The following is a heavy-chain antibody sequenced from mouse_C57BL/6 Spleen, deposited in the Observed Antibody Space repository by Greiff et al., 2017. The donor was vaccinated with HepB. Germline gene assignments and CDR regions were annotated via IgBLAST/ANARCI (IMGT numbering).Heavy chain of an antibody. CDR1: GFTFSNYW. V-gene: IGHV6-3*01. J-gene: IGHJ4*01. CDR2: IRLKSDNYAT. CDR3: TANYYNSSSPYYYAMDY. Sequence: EVKLMESGGGLVQPGGSMKLSCVASGFTFSNYWMNWVRQSPEKGLEWVAQIRLKSDNYATHYAESVKGRFTISRDDSKSSVYLQMNNLMAEDTGIYYCTANYYNSSSPYYYAMDYWGQGTSDTVSS. D-gene: IGHD1-1*01.